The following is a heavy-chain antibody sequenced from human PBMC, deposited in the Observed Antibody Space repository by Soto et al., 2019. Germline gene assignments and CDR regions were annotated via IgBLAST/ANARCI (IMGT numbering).Heavy chain of an antibody. Sequence: ASVKVSCKASGYTLIMYYIHWMRQAPGQGLEWMGLINPSGGSTTYAQKFQGRVTMTRDTSTSTVYMDLSSLRSEDTAVYYCARSHYSSGYYYDIDYWGQGTQVTAPQ. V-gene: IGHV1-46*01. CDR1: GYTLIMYY. CDR3: ARSHYSSGYYYDIDY. J-gene: IGHJ4*02. D-gene: IGHD3-22*01. CDR2: INPSGGST.